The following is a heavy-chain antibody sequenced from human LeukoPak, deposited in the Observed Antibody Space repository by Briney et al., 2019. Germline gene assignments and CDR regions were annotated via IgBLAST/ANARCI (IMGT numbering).Heavy chain of an antibody. CDR1: GFTFRNYA. CDR3: ARRAGAYSHPYDY. CDR2: IYSDNT. J-gene: IGHJ4*02. V-gene: IGHV3-53*01. Sequence: GGSLRLSCAASGFTFRNYAMNWVRQAPGKGLEWVSFIYSDNTHYSDSVKGRFTISRDNSKNTLYLQMNSLRAEDTAVYYCARRAGAYSHPYDYWGQGTLVTVSS. D-gene: IGHD4/OR15-4a*01.